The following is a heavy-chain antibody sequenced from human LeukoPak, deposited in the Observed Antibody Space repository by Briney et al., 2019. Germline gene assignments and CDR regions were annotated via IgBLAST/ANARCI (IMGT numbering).Heavy chain of an antibody. Sequence: GGSLRLSCAASGFTFSSYAMNWVRQAPGKGLEWVSSISSSSSSYIYYADSVKGRFTISRDNAKNSLYLQMNSLRAEDTAVYYCAREHSGYDFPGRDYYYMDVWGKGTTVTVSS. CDR1: GFTFSSYA. D-gene: IGHD5-12*01. CDR3: AREHSGYDFPGRDYYYMDV. J-gene: IGHJ6*03. CDR2: ISSSSSSYI. V-gene: IGHV3-21*01.